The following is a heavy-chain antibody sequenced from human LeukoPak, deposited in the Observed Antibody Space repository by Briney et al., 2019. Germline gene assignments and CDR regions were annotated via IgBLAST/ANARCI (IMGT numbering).Heavy chain of an antibody. Sequence: GGSLRLSCAASGFTFSSSAMSWVRQAPGKGLEWVSSLSGSGDYTFYADSVKGRFTISRDNSKNTLYLQMNSLRAVDTAVYYCARARGGIQLWLRYWGQGTLVTVSS. D-gene: IGHD5-18*01. CDR1: GFTFSSSA. J-gene: IGHJ4*02. V-gene: IGHV3-23*01. CDR3: ARARGGIQLWLRY. CDR2: LSGSGDYT.